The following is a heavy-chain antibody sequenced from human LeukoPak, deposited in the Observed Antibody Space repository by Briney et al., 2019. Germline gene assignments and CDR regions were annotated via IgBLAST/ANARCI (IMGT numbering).Heavy chain of an antibody. D-gene: IGHD5-18*01. Sequence: GASVKVSCKGSGYSFTSYWIGWVRQMPGKGLEWMGIIYPGDSDTRYSPSFQGQVTISADKSISTAYLQWSSLKASDTAMYYCARPTLYSYGYERIEAFDIWGQGTMVTVPS. V-gene: IGHV5-51*01. CDR2: IYPGDSDT. CDR1: GYSFTSYW. J-gene: IGHJ3*02. CDR3: ARPTLYSYGYERIEAFDI.